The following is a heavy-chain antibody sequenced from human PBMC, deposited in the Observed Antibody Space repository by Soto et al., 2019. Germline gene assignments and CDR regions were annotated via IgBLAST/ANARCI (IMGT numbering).Heavy chain of an antibody. D-gene: IGHD3-22*01. J-gene: IGHJ6*02. CDR2: INAGNGNT. V-gene: IGHV1-3*01. CDR1: GYTFTSYA. CDR3: ARLQDSSGYYGEYYYGMDV. Sequence: ASVKVSCKASGYTFTSYAMHWVRQAPGQRLEWMGWINAGNGNTKYSQKFQGRVTITRDTSAGTAYMELSSLRSEDTAVYYCARLQDSSGYYGEYYYGMDVWGQGTTVTVSS.